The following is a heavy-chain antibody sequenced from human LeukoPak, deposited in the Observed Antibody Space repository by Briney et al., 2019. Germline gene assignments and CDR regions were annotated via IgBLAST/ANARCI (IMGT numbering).Heavy chain of an antibody. CDR2: IRYDGSNK. D-gene: IGHD6-19*01. CDR3: AREGTVAAFDY. CDR1: GFTFSSYG. J-gene: IGHJ4*02. V-gene: IGHV3-33*01. Sequence: GGSLRLSCAASGFTFSSYGMHWVRQAPGKGLEWVAVIRYDGSNKYYADSVKGRFTISRDNSKNTLYLQMNSLRAEDTAVYYCAREGTVAAFDYWGQGTLVTVSS.